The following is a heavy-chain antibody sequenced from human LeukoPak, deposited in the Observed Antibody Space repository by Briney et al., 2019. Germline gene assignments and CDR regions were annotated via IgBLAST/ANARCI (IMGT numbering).Heavy chain of an antibody. Sequence: ASVKVSCKASGYTFNTYAISWVRQAPGQGLEWMDWISPYSGNTNSAQKFQGRVTMTTDTSTSAAYMELRSLRSDDTAVYYCARDNTWYFDLWGRGTLVTVSS. CDR3: ARDNTWYFDL. J-gene: IGHJ2*01. D-gene: IGHD2/OR15-2a*01. V-gene: IGHV1-18*01. CDR1: GYTFNTYA. CDR2: ISPYSGNT.